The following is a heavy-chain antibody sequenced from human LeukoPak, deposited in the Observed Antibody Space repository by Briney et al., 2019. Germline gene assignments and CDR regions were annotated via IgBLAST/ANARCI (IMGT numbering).Heavy chain of an antibody. Sequence: GGSLRLSCAASGFTFSRFWMSWVRQAPGKGLEWVASIDQEESTIRYVDGVRGRFTISRDNVKNSLFLQMNSLRVEDTAVYYCARAILRSSDYWGQGTLVTVSS. D-gene: IGHD4-17*01. J-gene: IGHJ4*02. CDR2: IDQEESTI. CDR3: ARAILRSSDY. CDR1: GFTFSRFW. V-gene: IGHV3-7*01.